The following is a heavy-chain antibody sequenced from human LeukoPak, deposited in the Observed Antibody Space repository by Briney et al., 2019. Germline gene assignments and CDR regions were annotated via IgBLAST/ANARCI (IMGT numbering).Heavy chain of an antibody. D-gene: IGHD6-19*01. Sequence: SQTLSLTCTVSGGSISSGSYYWSWIRQPAGKGLEWIGRIYTSGSTNYNPSLKSRVTISVDTSKNQFSLKLSSVTAADTAVYYCARSKTGYSSGWYETWFDPWGQGTLVTVSS. J-gene: IGHJ5*02. CDR1: GGSISSGSYY. V-gene: IGHV4-61*02. CDR3: ARSKTGYSSGWYETWFDP. CDR2: IYTSGST.